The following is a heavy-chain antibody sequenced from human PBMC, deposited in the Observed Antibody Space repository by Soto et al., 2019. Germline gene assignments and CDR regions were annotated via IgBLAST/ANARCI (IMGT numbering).Heavy chain of an antibody. D-gene: IGHD3-22*01. Sequence: ASVKVSCKASGYTFTSYGIHWLRQAPGQRLEWMGWINAGNGNTKYSQKFQGRVTITRDTSASTAYMELSSLRSEDTAVYYCARSSGWYYVDYWGQGTRVTVSS. J-gene: IGHJ4*02. CDR2: INAGNGNT. V-gene: IGHV1-3*01. CDR3: ARSSGWYYVDY. CDR1: GYTFTSYG.